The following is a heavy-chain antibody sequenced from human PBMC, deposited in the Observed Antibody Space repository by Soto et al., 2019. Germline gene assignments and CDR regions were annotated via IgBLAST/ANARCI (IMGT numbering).Heavy chain of an antibody. J-gene: IGHJ4*02. Sequence: QVQLVESGGGVVKPGRSLRLSCAASGFTFSSYGMHWVRQAPGKGLEWVAVISYDGSNKYYADSVKGRFTISRDNSKNTLYLQMNSLRAEDTALYYCAHDSSSWYYFDYWGQGTLVTVSS. CDR3: AHDSSSWYYFDY. V-gene: IGHV3-30*03. CDR1: GFTFSSYG. CDR2: ISYDGSNK. D-gene: IGHD6-13*01.